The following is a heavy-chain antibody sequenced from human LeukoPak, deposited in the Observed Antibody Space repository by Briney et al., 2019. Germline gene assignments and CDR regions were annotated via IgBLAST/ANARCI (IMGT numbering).Heavy chain of an antibody. CDR1: GGSISTYY. Sequence: SETLSLTCTFSGGSISTYYWSWVRQPPGKGLQWIGYIYYSGSTNYNPSLRSRVTISLNTSKNQFSLRLRSVTAADTAVYYCARAGLELDRTLDYWGQGTLVTVSS. V-gene: IGHV4-59*08. D-gene: IGHD1-7*01. CDR2: IYYSGST. J-gene: IGHJ4*02. CDR3: ARAGLELDRTLDY.